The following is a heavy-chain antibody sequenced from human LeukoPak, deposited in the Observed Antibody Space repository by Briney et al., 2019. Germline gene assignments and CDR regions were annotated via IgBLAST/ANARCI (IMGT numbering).Heavy chain of an antibody. CDR3: ARGPFPFGSGWQELFDY. CDR1: GFTLTSYA. CDR2: MSGSGDST. Sequence: PGGSLRLSCAASGFTLTSYAVSWVCQARGKGLEWVSAMSGSGDSTNYADSVKGRFTISRDNSKNTVYLQMNSLRADDTAVYYCARGPFPFGSGWQELFDYWGQGTLVTVSS. V-gene: IGHV3-23*01. D-gene: IGHD6-19*01. J-gene: IGHJ4*02.